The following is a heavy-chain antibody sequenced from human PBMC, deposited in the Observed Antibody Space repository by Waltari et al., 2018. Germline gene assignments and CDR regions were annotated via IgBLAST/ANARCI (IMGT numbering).Heavy chain of an antibody. CDR1: GGSISSSSYY. CDR3: ATKRESSASGFDY. D-gene: IGHD6-19*01. V-gene: IGHV4-39*01. CDR2: IYYSGRT. J-gene: IGHJ4*02. Sequence: QLQLQESGPGLVKPSETLSFTCTVSGGSISSSSYYWGWFRQPPGKGLEWIGSIYYSGRTYYNPSLRSRVTISVDTSKNQFSLKLSSVTAADTAVYYCATKRESSASGFDYWGQGTLVTVSS.